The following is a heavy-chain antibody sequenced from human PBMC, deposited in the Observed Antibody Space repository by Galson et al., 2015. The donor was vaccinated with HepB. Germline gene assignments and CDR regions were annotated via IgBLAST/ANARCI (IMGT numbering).Heavy chain of an antibody. CDR3: TTGPDGGWYFFSPLQPDY. Sequence: SLRLSCAASGFTFSNAWMSWVRQAPGKGLEWVGRIKSKTDGGTTDYAAPVKGRFTISRDDSKNTLYLQMNSLKTEDTAVYYCTTGPDGGWYFFSPLQPDYWGQGTLVTVSS. D-gene: IGHD6-19*01. CDR2: IKSKTDGGTT. V-gene: IGHV3-15*01. CDR1: GFTFSNAW. J-gene: IGHJ4*02.